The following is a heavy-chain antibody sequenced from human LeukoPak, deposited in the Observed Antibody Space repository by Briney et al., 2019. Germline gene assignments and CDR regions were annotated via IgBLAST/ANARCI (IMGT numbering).Heavy chain of an antibody. CDR1: GFTFNGYG. D-gene: IGHD4-11*01. J-gene: IGHJ4*02. Sequence: GGSLRLSCAASGFTFNGYGMNWVRQAPGKGLEWVSYISSISSTIHYSDSVKGRFTISRDNAKNSLYLQMSSLRAEDTAVYYCARDGASYSNYEGNFDYWGQGTLVTVSS. CDR3: ARDGASYSNYEGNFDY. CDR2: ISSISSTI. V-gene: IGHV3-48*01.